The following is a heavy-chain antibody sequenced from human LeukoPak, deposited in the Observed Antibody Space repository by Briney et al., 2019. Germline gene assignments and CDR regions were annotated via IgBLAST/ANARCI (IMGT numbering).Heavy chain of an antibody. V-gene: IGHV3-49*04. D-gene: IGHD6-19*01. CDR1: GFTFGDYG. J-gene: IGHJ1*01. CDR2: IRSKAYGGTA. CDR3: TAAARRFSGWYYFQH. Sequence: GGSLRLSCTASGFTFGDYGMSWVRQAPGKGLEWVGFIRSKAYGGTAEYAASVKGRFTISRDDSKSIAYLQMNSLKTEDTAVYYCTAAARRFSGWYYFQHWGQGTLVTVSS.